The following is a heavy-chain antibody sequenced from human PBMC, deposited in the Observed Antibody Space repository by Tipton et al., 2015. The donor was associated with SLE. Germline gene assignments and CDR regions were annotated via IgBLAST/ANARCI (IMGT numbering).Heavy chain of an antibody. CDR1: GYTFTSYG. V-gene: IGHV1-18*01. CDR2: ISAYNGNT. Sequence: QVQLVQSGAEVKKPGASVKVSCKASGYTFTSYGISWVRQAPGQGLEWMGWISAYNGNTNYAQKLQGRVTMTRDTSTSTVYMELSSLRSEDTAVYYCARDGHYCSGGRCYSGYFDYWGQGTLVPVSS. D-gene: IGHD2-15*01. J-gene: IGHJ4*02. CDR3: ARDGHYCSGGRCYSGYFDY.